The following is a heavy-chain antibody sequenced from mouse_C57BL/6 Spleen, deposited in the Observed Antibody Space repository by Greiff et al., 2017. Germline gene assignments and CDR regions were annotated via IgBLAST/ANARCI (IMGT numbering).Heavy chain of an antibody. Sequence: EVQLQQSGTVLARPGASVKMSCKTSGYTFTSYWMHWVKQRPGQGLEWIGAIYPGNSDTSYNQKFKGKAKLTAVTSASTAYMELSSLTNEDSAVYYCTRWDWSTLNWYFDVWGTGTTVTVSS. CDR3: TRWDWSTLNWYFDV. CDR1: GYTFTSYW. J-gene: IGHJ1*03. CDR2: IYPGNSDT. V-gene: IGHV1-5*01. D-gene: IGHD4-1*01.